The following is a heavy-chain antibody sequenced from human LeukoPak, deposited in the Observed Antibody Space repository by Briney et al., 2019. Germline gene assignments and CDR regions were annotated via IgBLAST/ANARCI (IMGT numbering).Heavy chain of an antibody. CDR3: ARRLGGDGYNGLLYYFDY. D-gene: IGHD5-24*01. J-gene: IGHJ4*02. CDR1: GGSISSSSYY. CDR2: IYYSGST. V-gene: IGHV4-39*01. Sequence: SETLSLTCTVSGGSISSSSYYWGWIRQPPGKGLEWIGSIYYSGSTYYNPSLKSRVTISVDTSKNQFSLKLSSVTAADTAVYYCARRLGGDGYNGLLYYFDYWGQGTLVTVSS.